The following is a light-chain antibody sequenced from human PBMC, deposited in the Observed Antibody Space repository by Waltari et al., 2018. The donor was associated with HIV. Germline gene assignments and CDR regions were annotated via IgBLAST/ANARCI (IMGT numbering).Light chain of an antibody. Sequence: QSALTQPASVSGSPGQSITISCTGTRSDVGSYNLVSWYQQHPGKAPKLMIYEVSNRPSGVSNSFSGSKSGNTASLTISGLQAEDEADYYCCSYAGSSTFVVFGGGTKLTVL. CDR2: EVS. CDR3: CSYAGSSTFVV. V-gene: IGLV2-23*02. CDR1: RSDVGSYNL. J-gene: IGLJ2*01.